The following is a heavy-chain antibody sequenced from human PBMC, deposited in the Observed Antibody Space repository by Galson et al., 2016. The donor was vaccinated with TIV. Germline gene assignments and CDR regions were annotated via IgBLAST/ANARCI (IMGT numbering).Heavy chain of an antibody. D-gene: IGHD5-18*01. J-gene: IGHJ6*02. CDR1: GGTFSSYV. CDR3: ASVRNTAFDTYHQYYGMDV. V-gene: IGHV1-69*13. Sequence: SVKVSCKASGGTFSSYVFNWVRLAPGQGLEWMGGIIPLFRTTNYAPKFQGRVTITADESTNTAYMELNSLKYGDTAVYYCASVRNTAFDTYHQYYGMDVWGQGTTVTVSS. CDR2: IIPLFRTT.